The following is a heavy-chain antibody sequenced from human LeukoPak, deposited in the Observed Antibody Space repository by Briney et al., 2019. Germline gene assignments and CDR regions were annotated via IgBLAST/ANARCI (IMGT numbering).Heavy chain of an antibody. V-gene: IGHV3-21*01. CDR3: ARADCSGSTCYLRRSWFDP. D-gene: IGHD2-2*01. J-gene: IGHJ5*02. Sequence: GGSLRLSCAASGFTFSSFDMNWVRQAPGKGLEWVSSISTSSRYIYYRDSVKGRFTISGDDAKNSLYLQMNSLRVEDTAVYYCARADCSGSTCYLRRSWFDPWGQGTLVTVSS. CDR2: ISTSSRYI. CDR1: GFTFSSFD.